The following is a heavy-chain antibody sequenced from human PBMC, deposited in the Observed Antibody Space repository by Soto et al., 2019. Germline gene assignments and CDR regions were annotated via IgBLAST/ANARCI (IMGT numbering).Heavy chain of an antibody. D-gene: IGHD3-22*01. Sequence: SETLSLTCAVYGGSFSGYYWTWIRQPPGKGLEWIGEINHSGNTNYNPSLKSRITINPDTSKNQFSLHLNSVTSVYMAVYYCARISNDSSPSWGQGTMVTVSS. J-gene: IGHJ3*01. CDR1: GGSFSGYY. CDR3: ARISNDSSPS. V-gene: IGHV4-34*01. CDR2: INHSGNT.